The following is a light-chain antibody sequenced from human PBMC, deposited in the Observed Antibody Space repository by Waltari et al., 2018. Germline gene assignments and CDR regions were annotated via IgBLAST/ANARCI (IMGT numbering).Light chain of an antibody. Sequence: EIVLTQSPGTLSLSPGERATLSCRASQSVGRSLAWYQQKPGQAPRLLIFDASNRATVIPERFSGSGSGTDFSHTISRLEPEDFAVYYCQMYVRLPVTFGQGTKVEIK. V-gene: IGKV3-20*01. CDR2: DAS. CDR1: QSVGRS. J-gene: IGKJ1*01. CDR3: QMYVRLPVT.